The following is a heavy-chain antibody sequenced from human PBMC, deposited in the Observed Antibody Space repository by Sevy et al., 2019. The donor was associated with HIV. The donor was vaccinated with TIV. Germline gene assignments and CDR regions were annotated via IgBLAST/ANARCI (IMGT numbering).Heavy chain of an antibody. J-gene: IGHJ6*02. Sequence: SETLSLTCAVYGGSFSGYYWSWIRQPPGKGLEWIGEINHSGSTNYNPSLKSRVTISVDTSKNQFSLKLSSVTAADTAVYYCARWSSYRYGYSYYYYGMDVWGQGTTVTVSS. D-gene: IGHD5-18*01. V-gene: IGHV4-34*01. CDR3: ARWSSYRYGYSYYYYGMDV. CDR1: GGSFSGYY. CDR2: INHSGST.